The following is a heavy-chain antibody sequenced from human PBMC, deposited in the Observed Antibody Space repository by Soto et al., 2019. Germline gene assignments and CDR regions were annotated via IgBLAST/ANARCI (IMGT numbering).Heavy chain of an antibody. V-gene: IGHV4-4*02. CDR1: GGSISSSNW. CDR2: IYHSGST. CDR3: ASLTAISGYYFDY. D-gene: IGHD2-21*02. J-gene: IGHJ4*02. Sequence: SETLSLTCAVSGGSISSSNWWSWVRQPPGKGLEWIGEIYHSGSTNYNPSLKSRVTISVDKSKNQFSLKLSSVTAADTAVYYCASLTAISGYYFDYWGQGTLVTVS.